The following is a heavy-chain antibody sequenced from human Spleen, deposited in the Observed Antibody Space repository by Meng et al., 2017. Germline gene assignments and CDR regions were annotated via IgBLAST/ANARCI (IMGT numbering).Heavy chain of an antibody. J-gene: IGHJ4*02. Sequence: QVQLVQSGAEVKNPGASVKVSCKASGYTFTSHWMHWVRQAPGQGLEWMGIINPNSDGTNYAQKFQGRVTMTRDTSIRTAYIELSRLRSDDTAVYYCARGDYGDYLVYDYWGQGTLVTVSS. D-gene: IGHD4-17*01. CDR1: GYTFTSHW. V-gene: IGHV1-2*02. CDR2: INPNSDGT. CDR3: ARGDYGDYLVYDY.